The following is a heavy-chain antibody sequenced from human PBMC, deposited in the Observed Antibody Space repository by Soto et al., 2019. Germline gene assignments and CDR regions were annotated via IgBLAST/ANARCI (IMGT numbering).Heavy chain of an antibody. CDR1: GGSFSGYY. CDR3: ARGGYHGYSSRWVKDYYGMDV. CDR2: INHSGST. Sequence: SETLSLTCAVYGGSFSGYYWSWIRQPPGKGLEWIGEINHSGSTNYNPSLKSRVTISVDTSKNQFSLKLSSVTAADTAVYYCARGGYHGYSSRWVKDYYGMDVWGQGTTVTVSS. J-gene: IGHJ6*02. D-gene: IGHD6-13*01. V-gene: IGHV4-34*01.